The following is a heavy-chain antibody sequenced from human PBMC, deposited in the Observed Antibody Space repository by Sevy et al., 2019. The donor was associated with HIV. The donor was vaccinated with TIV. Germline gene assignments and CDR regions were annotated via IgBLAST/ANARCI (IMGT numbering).Heavy chain of an antibody. CDR1: GDSISGYY. J-gene: IGHJ6*02. CDR3: ARAYSDYYYGMDV. Sequence: SETLSLTCTVSGDSISGYYWSWIRQPPGKGLEWIGYIYYSGRTNYNPSLKSRVSISEDTSRNEFSLKLSFVTAADTAVYYCARAYSDYYYGMDVWGQGTTVTVSS. D-gene: IGHD4-4*01. CDR2: IYYSGRT. V-gene: IGHV4-59*01.